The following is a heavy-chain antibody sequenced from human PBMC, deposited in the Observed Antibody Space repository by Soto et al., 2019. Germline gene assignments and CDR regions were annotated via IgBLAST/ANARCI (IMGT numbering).Heavy chain of an antibody. Sequence: ASVKVSCKASGYTFTSYGISWVRQAPGQGLEWMGWISAYNGNTNYAQKLQGRVTMTTDTSTSTAYMELRSLRSDDTAVYYCARVEQWLVQAYYGMDVWGQGTTVTVSS. CDR2: ISAYNGNT. V-gene: IGHV1-18*01. CDR1: GYTFTSYG. CDR3: ARVEQWLVQAYYGMDV. J-gene: IGHJ6*02. D-gene: IGHD6-19*01.